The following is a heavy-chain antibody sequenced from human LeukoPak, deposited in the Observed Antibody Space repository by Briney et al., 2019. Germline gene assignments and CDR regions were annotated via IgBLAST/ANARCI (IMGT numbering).Heavy chain of an antibody. CDR1: GGSIRNYY. D-gene: IGHD2-2*02. Sequence: PSEILSLTCTVSGGSIRNYYWSWIRQSAEKGLEWIGRVYTSGTTNYNPSLKSRVTMSIDTSKNRFSLKLTSVTAADTAVYYCARGYRFDPWGQGTLVTVSS. CDR3: ARGYRFDP. V-gene: IGHV4-4*07. CDR2: VYTSGTT. J-gene: IGHJ5*02.